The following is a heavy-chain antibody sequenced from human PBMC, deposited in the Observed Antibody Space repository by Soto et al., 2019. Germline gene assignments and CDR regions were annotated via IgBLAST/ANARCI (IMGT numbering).Heavy chain of an antibody. Sequence: SETLSLTCTVSGGSISSSSYYWGWIRQPPGKGLEWIGSIYYSGSTYYNPPLKSRVTISVDTSKNQFSLKLSSVTAADTAVYYCARRYGYSFDYWGQGTLVTVSS. CDR3: ARRYGYSFDY. CDR1: GGSISSSSYY. CDR2: IYYSGST. D-gene: IGHD1-1*01. J-gene: IGHJ4*02. V-gene: IGHV4-39*07.